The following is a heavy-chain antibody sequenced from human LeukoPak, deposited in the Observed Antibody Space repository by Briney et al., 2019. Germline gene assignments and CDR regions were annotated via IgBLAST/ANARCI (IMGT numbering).Heavy chain of an antibody. V-gene: IGHV4-34*01. D-gene: IGHD6-13*01. CDR2: INHSGST. J-gene: IGHJ6*03. Sequence: SETLSPTCAVYGGSFSGYYWSWIRQPPGKGLEWIGEINHSGSTNYNPSLKSRVTISVDTSKNQFSLKLSSVTAADTAVYYCARGGSSSWYYYYYYMDVWGKGTTVTIPS. CDR1: GGSFSGYY. CDR3: ARGGSSSWYYYYYYMDV.